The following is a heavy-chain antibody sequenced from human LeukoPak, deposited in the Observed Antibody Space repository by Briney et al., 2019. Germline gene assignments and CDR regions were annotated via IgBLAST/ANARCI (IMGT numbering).Heavy chain of an antibody. J-gene: IGHJ4*02. CDR2: ISGSGGST. V-gene: IGHV3-23*01. Sequence: GGSLRLSCAASGFTFSSHAMSWVRQAPGKGLEWVSAISGSGGSTYYADSVKGRFTISRDNSKNTLYLQMNSLRAEDTAVYYCAKDTIKWGSYRYFDYWGQGTLVTVSS. CDR3: AKDTIKWGSYRYFDY. CDR1: GFTFSSHA. D-gene: IGHD3-16*02.